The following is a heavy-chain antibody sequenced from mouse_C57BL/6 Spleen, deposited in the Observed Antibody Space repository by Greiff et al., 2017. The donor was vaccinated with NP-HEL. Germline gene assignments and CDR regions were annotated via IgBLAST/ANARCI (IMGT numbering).Heavy chain of an antibody. V-gene: IGHV5-6*01. J-gene: IGHJ2*01. Sequence: EVKLVESGGDLVKPGGSLKLSCAASGFTFSSYGMSWVRQTPDKRLEWVATISSGGSYTYYPDSVKGRFTISRDNAKNTLYLQMSSLKSEDTAMYYCARQGVPTTVGFDYWGQGTTLTVSS. CDR1: GFTFSSYG. D-gene: IGHD1-1*01. CDR2: ISSGGSYT. CDR3: ARQGVPTTVGFDY.